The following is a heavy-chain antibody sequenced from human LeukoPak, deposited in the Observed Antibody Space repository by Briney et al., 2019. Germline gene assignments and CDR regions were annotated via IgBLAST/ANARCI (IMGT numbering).Heavy chain of an antibody. CDR3: ARKGHSGYEAPDY. CDR1: GFTFSTHG. J-gene: IGHJ4*02. CDR2: IWYDGSNE. D-gene: IGHD5-12*01. V-gene: IGHV3-33*01. Sequence: PGGSLRLSCAASGFTFSTHGMHWVRQAPGKGLEWVAVIWYDGSNEYYADSVKGRFTISRDNSKNTLYLQMNSLRAEDTAVYYCARKGHSGYEAPDYWGQGTLVTVSS.